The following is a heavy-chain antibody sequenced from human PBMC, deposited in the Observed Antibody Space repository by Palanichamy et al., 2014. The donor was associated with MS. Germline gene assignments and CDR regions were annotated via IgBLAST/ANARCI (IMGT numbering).Heavy chain of an antibody. D-gene: IGHD5-12*01. CDR2: SVSDGRRT. CDR3: ARDRGGAGHDWGFDS. Sequence: EVQLVESGGGLVQPGGSLRLSCVASGFSLSTFRMHWVRQVPGKGLLWVARSVSDGRRTNYADSVKGRFTMSRDNAKNTLYLQMNSLRVEDTAVYFCARDRGGAGHDWGFDSRGQGTLVTVSS. J-gene: IGHJ4*02. CDR1: GFSLSTFR. V-gene: IGHV3-74*01.